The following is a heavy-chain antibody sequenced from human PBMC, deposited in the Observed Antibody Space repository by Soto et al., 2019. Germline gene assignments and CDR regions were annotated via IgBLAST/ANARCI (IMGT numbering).Heavy chain of an antibody. V-gene: IGHV3-74*01. J-gene: IGHJ4*02. CDR2: INSDGSNT. CDR1: GFTFSNYW. CDR3: ARLPVDTSTSIDY. Sequence: EVQLVESGGVLVQPGWSLRLSCAASGFTFSNYWMHWVRQGPGKRLVWVSRINSDGSNTDYADSVKGRFTISRDNARNTLYLQMNSLRAEDTAVYFCARLPVDTSTSIDYWGQGTLVTVSS. D-gene: IGHD5-18*01.